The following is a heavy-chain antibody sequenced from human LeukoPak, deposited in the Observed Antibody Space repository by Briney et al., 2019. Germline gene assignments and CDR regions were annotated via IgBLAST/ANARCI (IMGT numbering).Heavy chain of an antibody. V-gene: IGHV3-66*03. Sequence: GGSLRLSCAGSGFSVSNYYMSWVRQAPGKGLEWVSLIRDSGETFYADSVKGRFIISRDNSKNTMYLQMNRLRVEDTAVYFCARDRAVTQDWVEFDPWGQGTLVTVSS. CDR2: IRDSGET. CDR1: GFSVSNYY. D-gene: IGHD4-17*01. J-gene: IGHJ5*02. CDR3: ARDRAVTQDWVEFDP.